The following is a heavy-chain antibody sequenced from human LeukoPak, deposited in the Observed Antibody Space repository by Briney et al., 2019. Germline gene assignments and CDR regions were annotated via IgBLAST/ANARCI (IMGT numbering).Heavy chain of an antibody. Sequence: SETLSLTYTVSGGSISSGGYYWSWIRQHPGKGLEWIGYIYYSGSTYYNPSLKSRVAISVDTSKNQFSLKLSSVTAADTAVYYCARSSSSWYGRGDYWGQGTLVTVSS. CDR3: ARSSSSWYGRGDY. V-gene: IGHV4-31*03. CDR1: GGSISSGGYY. D-gene: IGHD6-13*01. J-gene: IGHJ4*02. CDR2: IYYSGST.